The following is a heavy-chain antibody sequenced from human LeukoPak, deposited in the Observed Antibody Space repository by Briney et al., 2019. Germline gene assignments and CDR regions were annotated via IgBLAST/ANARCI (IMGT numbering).Heavy chain of an antibody. J-gene: IGHJ3*02. CDR1: GYDFTSYA. CDR3: VKDEKGYYHDTSGYPDAFDI. Sequence: GASVKVSCKASGYDFTSYAMHWVRQAPGQRLEWMGWINAGNGNTKYSQKFQDRVTVTRDTSTSTAYMEPSSLRSEDTAVYYCVKDEKGYYHDTSGYPDAFDIWGQGTMVTVSS. D-gene: IGHD3-22*01. CDR2: INAGNGNT. V-gene: IGHV1-3*01.